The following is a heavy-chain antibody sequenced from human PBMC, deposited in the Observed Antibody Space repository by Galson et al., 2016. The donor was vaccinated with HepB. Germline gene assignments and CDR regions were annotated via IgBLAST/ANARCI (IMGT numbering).Heavy chain of an antibody. D-gene: IGHD1-26*01. CDR1: GFTFSSYD. J-gene: IGHJ6*02. V-gene: IGHV3-13*01. CDR3: VRGSRLGGGYYGMDV. CDR2: IGTAGDT. Sequence: SLRLSCAASGFTFSSYDMHWVRQATGKGLEWVSTIGTAGDTYYPGSVKGRFTLSRENAKNSLYLQMNSLRAGDTAVYYCVRGSRLGGGYYGMDVWGQGTTVTVSS.